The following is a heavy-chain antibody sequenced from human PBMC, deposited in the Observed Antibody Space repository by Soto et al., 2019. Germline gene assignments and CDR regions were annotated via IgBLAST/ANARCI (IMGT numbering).Heavy chain of an antibody. J-gene: IGHJ4*02. V-gene: IGHV1-69*06. CDR2: IIPRFVTT. D-gene: IGHD1-1*01. Sequence: QVQVVQSGAEVKRPGSSVRVSCKSSGDSFTKYTVNCVRQAPRQGLEWMGGIIPRFVTTNYAPTLQDRVTITADTSLNTVYIELSSLRSDHTALYYCARGWGLYNSGRSQLDSWGQGPLVTFSS. CDR3: ARGWGLYNSGRSQLDS. CDR1: GDSFTKYT.